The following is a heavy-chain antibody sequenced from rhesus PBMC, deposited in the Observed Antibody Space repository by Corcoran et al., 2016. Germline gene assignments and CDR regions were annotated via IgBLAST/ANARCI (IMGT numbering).Heavy chain of an antibody. V-gene: IGHV4-81*01. CDR3: ARSRGFDC. J-gene: IGHJ4*01. CDR1: GGSMRDYY. CDR2: SDGNFAVT. Sequence: QLQLQESGPGLVTPSETLSLTCAVSGGSMRDYYWSWIRQPPGKGLEWIGNSDGNFAVTNYNPSLKSRVTISKDTSKNQCSLKLSSVTAADTAVYYCARSRGFDCWGQGVLVTVSS.